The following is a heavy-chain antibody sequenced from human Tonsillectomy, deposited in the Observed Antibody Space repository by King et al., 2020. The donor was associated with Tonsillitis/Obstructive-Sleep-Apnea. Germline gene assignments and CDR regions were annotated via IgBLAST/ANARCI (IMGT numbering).Heavy chain of an antibody. CDR3: AYNRAYCSSTSCYTGFDY. CDR1: GFSLSTSGMG. V-gene: IGHV2-5*02. CDR2: IYWDDDE. Sequence: ITLKESGPTLVKPTQTLTLTCTFSGFSLSTSGMGVGWIRQPPGKALEWLALIYWDDDERYSPSLKGRLTITKDTSKNQVVLTMTNMDPVDTATYYCAYNRAYCSSTSCYTGFDYWGQGTLVTVSS. J-gene: IGHJ4*02. D-gene: IGHD2-2*02.